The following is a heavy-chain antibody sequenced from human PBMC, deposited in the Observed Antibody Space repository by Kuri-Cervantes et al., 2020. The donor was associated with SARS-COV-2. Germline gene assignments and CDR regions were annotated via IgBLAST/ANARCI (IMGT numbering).Heavy chain of an antibody. CDR2: IYSCGST. V-gene: IGHV3-53*01. J-gene: IGHJ3*02. D-gene: IGHD6-13*01. Sequence: GGSLRLSCAASGFTVSSNYMSWVRQAPGKGLEWVSVIYSCGSTYYADSVKGRFTISRDNSKNTLYLQMNSLRAEDTAVYYCAKDTGQRIAAADAFDIWGQGTMVTVSS. CDR1: GFTVSSNY. CDR3: AKDTGQRIAAADAFDI.